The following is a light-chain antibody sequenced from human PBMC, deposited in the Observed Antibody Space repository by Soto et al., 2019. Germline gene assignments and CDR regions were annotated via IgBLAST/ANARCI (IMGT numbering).Light chain of an antibody. V-gene: IGLV2-14*01. J-gene: IGLJ2*01. CDR3: SSYTSSITHVV. CDR1: SSDVGDYNY. CDR2: DVS. Sequence: QSALTQPASVSGSPGQSITISCTGTSSDVGDYNYVSWYQQHPGKAPKLMIYDVSNRPSGVSNRFSGSKSGNTASLTISGLQAEDEADYYCSSYTSSITHVVFGGGTKVTVL.